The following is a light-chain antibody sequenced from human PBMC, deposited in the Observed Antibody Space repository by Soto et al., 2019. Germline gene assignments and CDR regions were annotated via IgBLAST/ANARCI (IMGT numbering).Light chain of an antibody. CDR1: SSDVGGYDY. CDR2: DVS. Sequence: QSVLTQPTSVSGSPGQSITISCTGTSSDVGGYDYVSWYQHHPGKVPKLMIYDVSNRPSGVSNRFSGSKSGNTASLTISGLQAEDEADYYCSSHTSRSTLVFGTGTKLTVL. V-gene: IGLV2-14*03. J-gene: IGLJ1*01. CDR3: SSHTSRSTLV.